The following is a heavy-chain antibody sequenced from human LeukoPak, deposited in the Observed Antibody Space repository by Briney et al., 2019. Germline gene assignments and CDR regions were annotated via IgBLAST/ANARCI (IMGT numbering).Heavy chain of an antibody. D-gene: IGHD2-21*02. CDR1: GDSLRKSTFY. V-gene: IGHV4-39*01. J-gene: IGHJ4*02. CDR3: SAIRY. Sequence: PSETLSLTCTVSGDSLRKSTFYWVWIRQPPGKGLEWIGSIYYSGGADYNPSLQSRVTISVDTSKNEFSLKVYFCARTHCEGDCFSAIRYWGQGTPVTVSS. CDR2: IYYSGGA.